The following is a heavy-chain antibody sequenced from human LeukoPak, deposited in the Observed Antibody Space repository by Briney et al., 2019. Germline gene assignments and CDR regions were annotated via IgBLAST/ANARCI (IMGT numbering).Heavy chain of an antibody. V-gene: IGHV3-7*01. CDR3: ARAGGTSWADY. J-gene: IGHJ4*02. D-gene: IGHD6-13*01. CDR2: IKQDGSEK. Sequence: GRSLRLSCAASGFTFSSYAMHWVRQAPGKGLEWVANIKQDGSEKNYVDAVKGRFTISRDNAKNSVYLQMNSLRAEDTAVYYCARAGGTSWADYWGQGTLVTVSS. CDR1: GFTFSSYA.